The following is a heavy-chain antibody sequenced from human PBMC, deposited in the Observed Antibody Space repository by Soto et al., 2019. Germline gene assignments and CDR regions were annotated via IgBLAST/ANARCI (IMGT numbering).Heavy chain of an antibody. V-gene: IGHV1-8*01. Sequence: ASVKVSCKASGYTFTSYDINWVRQATGQGLEWMGWMNPNSGNTGYAQKFQGRVTMTRNTSISTAYMELSSLRSEDTAVYYCASFTPPPVLLWFGDYYYYGIDVRAQGTTVTVSS. CDR2: MNPNSGNT. CDR1: GYTFTSYD. CDR3: ASFTPPPVLLWFGDYYYYGIDV. J-gene: IGHJ6*02. D-gene: IGHD3-10*01.